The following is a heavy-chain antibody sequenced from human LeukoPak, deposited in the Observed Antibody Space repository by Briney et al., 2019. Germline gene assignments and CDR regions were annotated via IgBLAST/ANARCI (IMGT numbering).Heavy chain of an antibody. CDR2: INPSGGST. Sequence: VSSVKVSCKASGYTFISYYIHWVRQAPGQGLEWMGIINPSGGSTSYTHKFQGRVTMTRDTSTSTVYMELRSLRSEDTAVYYCGRAVRAGGFDYWGQGTLVTVS. CDR1: GYTFISYY. V-gene: IGHV1-46*01. D-gene: IGHD1-26*01. CDR3: GRAVRAGGFDY. J-gene: IGHJ4*02.